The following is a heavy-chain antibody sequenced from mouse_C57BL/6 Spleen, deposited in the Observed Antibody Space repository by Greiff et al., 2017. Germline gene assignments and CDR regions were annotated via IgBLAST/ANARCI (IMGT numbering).Heavy chain of an antibody. V-gene: IGHV1-26*01. J-gene: IGHJ3*01. Sequence: VQLQQSGPELVKPGASVKISCKASGYTFTDSYMNWVKPCHGKSLEWIGDISPTNGGTRSNQEFKGKAPLTVEKSSSTAYMERRSLTSEDAAVYYCARGDPFAYWGQGTLVTVSA. CDR3: ARGDPFAY. CDR1: GYTFTDSY. D-gene: IGHD3-3*01. CDR2: ISPTNGGT.